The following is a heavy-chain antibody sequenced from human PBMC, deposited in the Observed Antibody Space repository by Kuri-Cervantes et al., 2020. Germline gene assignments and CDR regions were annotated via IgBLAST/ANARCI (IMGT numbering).Heavy chain of an antibody. Sequence: GGSLRLSCAASGFTFSSYSMNWVRQAPGKGLEWVSVIYSGGSTYYADSVKGRFTISRDNSKNTLYLQMNSLRAEDTAVYYCARDRGYSYGGVFYYYYGMDVWGQGTTVTVSS. V-gene: IGHV3-53*01. D-gene: IGHD5-18*01. CDR3: ARDRGYSYGGVFYYYYGMDV. CDR1: GFTFSSYS. J-gene: IGHJ6*02. CDR2: IYSGGST.